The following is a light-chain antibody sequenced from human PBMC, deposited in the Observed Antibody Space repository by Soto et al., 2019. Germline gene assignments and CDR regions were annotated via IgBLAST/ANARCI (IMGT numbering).Light chain of an antibody. Sequence: EIVLTQSPGTLSLSPGERATLSCRASQSVSSSYLAWYQQTPGQAPRLLIYGASSRATGIPDRFSGSGSGRDFTLTISRLEPEDFAVYYCQQYGSSALTFGGGTKVYIK. CDR1: QSVSSSY. CDR3: QQYGSSALT. J-gene: IGKJ4*01. V-gene: IGKV3-20*01. CDR2: GAS.